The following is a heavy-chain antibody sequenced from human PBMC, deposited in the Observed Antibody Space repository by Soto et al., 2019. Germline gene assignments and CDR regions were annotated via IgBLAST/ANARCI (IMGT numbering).Heavy chain of an antibody. CDR2: IYYSGST. CDR3: ARGRTSSPTPGDY. Sequence: QVQLQESGPGLVKPSQTLSLTCTVSGGSISSVGYYWSWIRQHPGKGLELIGYIYYSGSTYYNPSLKRRVTISVDTSKNQFSLKLSSVTAADTAVYYCARGRTSSPTPGDYWGQGTLVTVSS. CDR1: GGSISSVGYY. V-gene: IGHV4-31*03. D-gene: IGHD2-2*01. J-gene: IGHJ4*02.